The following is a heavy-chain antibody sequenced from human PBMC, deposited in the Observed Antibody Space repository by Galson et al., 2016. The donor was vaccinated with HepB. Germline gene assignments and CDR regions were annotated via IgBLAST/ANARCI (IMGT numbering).Heavy chain of an antibody. CDR1: GFIFSTYW. CDR2: INQDRRET. D-gene: IGHD3-16*02. V-gene: IGHV3-7*03. CDR3: ARDAGYHQIDY. Sequence: SVRLSCAASGFIFSTYWMTWVRQAPGQGLEWVANINQDRRETSHVDSVKGRFTISKDNGKNSVFLQSNSLRAEDTAVYYCARDAGYHQIDYWGQGTLVTVSS. J-gene: IGHJ4*02.